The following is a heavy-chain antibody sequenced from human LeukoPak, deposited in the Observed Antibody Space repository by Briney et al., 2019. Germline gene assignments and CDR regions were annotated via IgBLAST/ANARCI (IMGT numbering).Heavy chain of an antibody. D-gene: IGHD4-23*01. CDR2: IKRDGSEK. CDR1: GFTFSSYW. Sequence: QTGGSLRLSCAASGFTFSSYWMSWVRQAPGKGLEWVANIKRDGSEKHYVDSVKGRFTISRDNAKNSLYLQMNSLRAEDTAVYYCARADGVGVVTPYFQHWGQGTLVTVSS. J-gene: IGHJ1*01. CDR3: ARADGVGVVTPYFQH. V-gene: IGHV3-7*01.